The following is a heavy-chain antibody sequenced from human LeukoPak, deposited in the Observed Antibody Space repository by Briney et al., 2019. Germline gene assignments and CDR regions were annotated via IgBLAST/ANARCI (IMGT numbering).Heavy chain of an antibody. CDR2: ISGSGDNT. CDR1: GFTFSSYS. D-gene: IGHD6-13*01. V-gene: IGHV3-23*01. J-gene: IGHJ4*02. Sequence: GGSLRLSCAASGFTFSSYSMNWVRQAPGKGLEWVSVISGSGDNTYYADSVKGRFTISRDNSKNTLYLQMNSLRAEDTAVYYCAKGGIAAGGLLNWGQGTLVTVSS. CDR3: AKGGIAAGGLLN.